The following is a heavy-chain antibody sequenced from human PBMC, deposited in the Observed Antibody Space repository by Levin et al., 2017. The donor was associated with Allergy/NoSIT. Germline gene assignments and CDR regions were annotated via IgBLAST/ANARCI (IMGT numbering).Heavy chain of an antibody. CDR2: ISYDGSNI. D-gene: IGHD5-18*01. CDR3: AKKFPGDATMAPDY. Sequence: LSLTCAASGFTFSTYGMHWVRQAPGKGLEWVAVISYDGSNINYADSVKGRFTISRDNSKNTLYLQMNSLRAEDTAVYYCAKKFPGDATMAPDYWGQGTLVTVSS. J-gene: IGHJ4*02. CDR1: GFTFSTYG. V-gene: IGHV3-30*18.